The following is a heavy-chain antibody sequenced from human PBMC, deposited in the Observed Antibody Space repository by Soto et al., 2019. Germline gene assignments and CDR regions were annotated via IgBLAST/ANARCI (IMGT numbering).Heavy chain of an antibody. CDR1: GYTFISYG. CDR2: ISAHNGNT. J-gene: IGHJ4*02. V-gene: IGHV1-18*01. CDR3: ARGRYGDY. D-gene: IGHD1-1*01. Sequence: QVHLVQSGAGVKKPGASVKVSCKASGYTFISYGITWVRQAPGQGLEWMGWISAHNGNTDYAQKLQGRVIVTRDTSTSTAYMELRSLISDDTAVYYCARGRYGDYWGQGALVTVSS.